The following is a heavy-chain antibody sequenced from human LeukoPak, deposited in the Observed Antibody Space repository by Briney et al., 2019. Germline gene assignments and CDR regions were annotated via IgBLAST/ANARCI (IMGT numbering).Heavy chain of an antibody. D-gene: IGHD3-10*01. V-gene: IGHV4-61*02. Sequence: SETLSLTCTVSGVSISSGSYYWSWIRQPAGKGLEWIGRIYTSGSTNYNPSLKSRVTISVDTSKNQFSLKLSSVTAADTAVYYCARGDITMVRGAIDYWGQGTLVTVSS. CDR2: IYTSGST. CDR3: ARGDITMVRGAIDY. J-gene: IGHJ4*02. CDR1: GVSISSGSYY.